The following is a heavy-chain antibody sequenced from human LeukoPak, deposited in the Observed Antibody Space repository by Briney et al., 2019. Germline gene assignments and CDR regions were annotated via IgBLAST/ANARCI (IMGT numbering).Heavy chain of an antibody. D-gene: IGHD3-10*01. CDR3: AREPPYGSGSYFDY. J-gene: IGHJ4*02. CDR1: GGSISSGSYY. Sequence: SETLSLTCTVSGGSISSGSYYWSWIRQPAGKGLEWIGRIYTSGSTKYNPSLKSRVTISVDTSKNQFSVKLSSVTAADTAVYYCAREPPYGSGSYFDYWGQGTLVTVSS. V-gene: IGHV4-61*02. CDR2: IYTSGST.